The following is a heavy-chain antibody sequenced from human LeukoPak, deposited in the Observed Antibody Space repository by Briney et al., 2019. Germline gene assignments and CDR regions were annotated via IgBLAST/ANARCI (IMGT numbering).Heavy chain of an antibody. J-gene: IGHJ4*02. CDR2: IYSDGGT. CDR1: GFSVSNNY. D-gene: IGHD1-1*01. Sequence: GGSLRLSCAASGFSVSNNYMSWVRQAPGKGLEWVSIIYSDGGTYYADSVKGRFTISRDTSKNTLYLQMNSLSAEDTAVYYCARDTTGPLYWGQGTLVTVSS. CDR3: ARDTTGPLY. V-gene: IGHV3-66*01.